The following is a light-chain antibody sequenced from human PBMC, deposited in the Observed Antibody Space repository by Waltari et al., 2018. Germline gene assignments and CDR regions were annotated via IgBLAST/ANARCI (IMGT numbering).Light chain of an antibody. Sequence: VLTLSPSTLSLSAGGRATLSCRASQSVSSYLDWYQQKPGQAPRLLIYDASSRATGIPSRFSGSGSGTDFTLTISSLEPEDFAVYYWQQRSNWPPTFGQGTKLEIK. J-gene: IGKJ2*01. CDR1: QSVSSY. CDR3: QQRSNWPPT. V-gene: IGKV3-11*01. CDR2: DAS.